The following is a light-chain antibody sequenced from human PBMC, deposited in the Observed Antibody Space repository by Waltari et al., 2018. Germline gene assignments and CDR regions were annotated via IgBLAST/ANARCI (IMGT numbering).Light chain of an antibody. Sequence: QSVLTQPPSASGTPGQRVTISCSGSSSNIGSNYVYWYQQLPGTAPKLLIYRNNRRPSGVPDRFSGSKSGTSASLAISGLRSEDEADYYCAAWDDSLSGRHVVFGGGTKLTVL. CDR2: RNN. J-gene: IGLJ2*01. V-gene: IGLV1-47*01. CDR3: AAWDDSLSGRHVV. CDR1: SSNIGSNY.